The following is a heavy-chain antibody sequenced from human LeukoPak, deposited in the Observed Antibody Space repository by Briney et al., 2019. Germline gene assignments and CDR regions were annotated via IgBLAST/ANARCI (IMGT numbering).Heavy chain of an antibody. CDR1: GTSISGDY. CDR3: ARGILVTVYAAFDY. Sequence: SETLSLTCTVSGTSISGDYWTWIRQSPGMGLEWIGEIIHSGSTNYNPSLTSRVTISVDTSKNQFSLELSSVTAADTAVYYCARGILVTVYAAFDYWGQGTLVTVSS. D-gene: IGHD2-8*01. J-gene: IGHJ4*02. CDR2: IIHSGST. V-gene: IGHV4-34*01.